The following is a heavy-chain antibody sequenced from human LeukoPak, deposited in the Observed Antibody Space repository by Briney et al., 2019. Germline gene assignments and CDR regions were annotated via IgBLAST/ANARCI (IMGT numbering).Heavy chain of an antibody. CDR1: GYTFTSYG. J-gene: IGHJ6*02. D-gene: IGHD1-26*01. V-gene: IGHV1-18*01. CDR2: IGAYNGNT. CDR3: ARDRLLGGSYNPYYYYYGMDV. Sequence: ASVKVSCKASGYTFTSYGISWVRQAPGQGLEWMGWIGAYNGNTNYAQKLQGRVTMTTDTSTSTAYMELRSLRPDDTVVYYCARDRLLGGSYNPYYYYYGMDVWGQGTTVTVSS.